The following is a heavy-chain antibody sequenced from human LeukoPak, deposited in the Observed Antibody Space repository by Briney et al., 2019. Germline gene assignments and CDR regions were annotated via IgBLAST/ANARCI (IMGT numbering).Heavy chain of an antibody. CDR3: ATGAAGREWLDP. V-gene: IGHV4-38-2*01. CDR1: GYSISSGYY. D-gene: IGHD6-13*01. CDR2: IYHSGST. J-gene: IGHJ5*02. Sequence: SETLSLTCAVSGYSISSGYYWGWIRQPPGKGLEWIGSIYHSGSTYYNPSLKSRVTISVDTSKNQFSLKLSSVTAADTAVYYCATGAAGREWLDPWGQGTLVTVSS.